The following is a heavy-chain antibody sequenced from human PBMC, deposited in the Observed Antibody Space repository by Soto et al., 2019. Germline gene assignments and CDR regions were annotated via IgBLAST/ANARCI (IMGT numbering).Heavy chain of an antibody. D-gene: IGHD6-19*01. V-gene: IGHV4-61*01. CDR2: IYHSGST. CDR1: GGSVSSGSYQ. CDR3: ARLSAAWFDP. J-gene: IGHJ5*02. Sequence: QVQLQESGPGLVKPSETLSLTCTVSGGSVSSGSYQWGWIRQPPRKGLEWIGYIYHSGSTNYNPSLKRRVTISVDTSKNQFSLSLTSVTAADTAVYYCARLSAAWFDPWGQGTLVTVAS.